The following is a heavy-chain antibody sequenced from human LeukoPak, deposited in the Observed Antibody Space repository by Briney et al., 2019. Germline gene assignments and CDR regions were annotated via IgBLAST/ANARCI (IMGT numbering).Heavy chain of an antibody. CDR1: GFTFSSYG. D-gene: IGHD2-2*01. Sequence: QPGGSLRLSCAASGFTFSSYGMSWVRQAPGKGLEWVSTISNSGGSTYYADSVKGRFTISRDNSKNTLYLQMNSLRAEDTAVYYCAKDSLRTLPAASFDSWGQGTLVTVSS. V-gene: IGHV3-23*01. J-gene: IGHJ4*02. CDR2: ISNSGGST. CDR3: AKDSLRTLPAASFDS.